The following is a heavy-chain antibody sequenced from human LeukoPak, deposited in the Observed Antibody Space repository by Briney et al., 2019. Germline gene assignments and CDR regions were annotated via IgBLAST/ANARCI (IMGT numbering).Heavy chain of an antibody. Sequence: SETLSLTCAVYGGSFSGYYWSWIRQPPGKGLEWIGEINHSGSTNYNPSLKSRVTISVDTSKNQFSLKLSSVTAADTAVYYCARKRPLWSGYSDLIYYFDYWGQGTLVTVSS. V-gene: IGHV4-34*01. CDR3: ARKRPLWSGYSDLIYYFDY. D-gene: IGHD3-3*01. CDR2: INHSGST. J-gene: IGHJ4*02. CDR1: GGSFSGYY.